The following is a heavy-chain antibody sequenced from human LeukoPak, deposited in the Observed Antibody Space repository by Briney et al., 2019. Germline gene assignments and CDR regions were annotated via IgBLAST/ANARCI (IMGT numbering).Heavy chain of an antibody. CDR2: IYPDNSDT. CDR3: AINWKYCSSTICWDAFDI. CDR1: GYSFTSYW. D-gene: IGHD2-2*01. Sequence: GESLQISSKGSGYSFTSYWIGWLRQMPGKGLEWMGGIYPDNSDTSYSPSLQSQVTISADTSISPAYLQWSRLKASDTAMYYCAINWKYCSSTICWDAFDIWGRGTMVSVSS. V-gene: IGHV5-51*01. J-gene: IGHJ3*02.